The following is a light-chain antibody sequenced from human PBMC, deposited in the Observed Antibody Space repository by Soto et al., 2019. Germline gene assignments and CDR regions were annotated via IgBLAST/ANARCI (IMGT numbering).Light chain of an antibody. CDR2: GAS. J-gene: IGKJ1*01. CDR1: QSVSSSS. V-gene: IGKV3-20*01. Sequence: EIVLTQSPDTLSLSPGERVTLSCRASQSVSSSSLAWYQQKPGQAPRLLIYGASSRATGIPDRFSGSGSGTDFTLTISRLEPEDFAVYYCQQYGSSPRTFGQGTKVEIK. CDR3: QQYGSSPRT.